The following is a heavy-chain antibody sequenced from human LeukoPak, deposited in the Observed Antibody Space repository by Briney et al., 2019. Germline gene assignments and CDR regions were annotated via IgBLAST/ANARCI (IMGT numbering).Heavy chain of an antibody. Sequence: GGSLRLSCAASGFTFSTHWMYWVRQAPGKELVWVSRISGDGSGTSYADSVKGRFTISRDNAKDTLYLQMTNLRVEDTAVYSCASLLTPYHGSGGGGMDVWGQGTTVTVSS. J-gene: IGHJ6*02. CDR3: ASLLTPYHGSGGGGMDV. CDR1: GFTFSTHW. D-gene: IGHD3-10*01. V-gene: IGHV3-74*01. CDR2: ISGDGSGT.